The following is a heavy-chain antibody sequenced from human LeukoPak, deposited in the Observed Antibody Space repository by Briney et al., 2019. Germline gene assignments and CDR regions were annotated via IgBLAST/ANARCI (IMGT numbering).Heavy chain of an antibody. Sequence: PGGSLRLSCAASGFTFSSYSMNWVRQAPGKGLEWVSSISSSSYIYYADSVKGRFTISRDNAKNSLYLQMNSLRAEDTAVYYCARGTVEMATISYWGQRTLVTVSS. CDR2: ISSSSYI. J-gene: IGHJ4*02. V-gene: IGHV3-21*01. CDR1: GFTFSSYS. D-gene: IGHD5-24*01. CDR3: ARGTVEMATISY.